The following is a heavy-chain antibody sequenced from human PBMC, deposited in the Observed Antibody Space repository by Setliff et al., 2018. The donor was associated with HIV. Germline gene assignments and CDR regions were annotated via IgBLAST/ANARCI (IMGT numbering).Heavy chain of an antibody. D-gene: IGHD2-15*01. CDR1: GGSISTSNW. CDR2: INQDGREK. Sequence: ETLSLTCVVSGGSISTSNWWSWVRQAPGKGLEWVANINQDGREKYYVDSVKGRFTISRDNAMDSLYLQMNSLRAEDTAVYYCARQGRLVDRDHYY. J-gene: IGHJ6*01. CDR3: ARQGRLVDRDHYY. V-gene: IGHV3-7*01.